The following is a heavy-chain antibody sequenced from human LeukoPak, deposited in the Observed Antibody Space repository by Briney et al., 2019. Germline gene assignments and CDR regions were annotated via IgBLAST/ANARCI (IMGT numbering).Heavy chain of an antibody. J-gene: IGHJ4*02. Sequence: PGGSLRLSCAASGFTFSNYEKHWVRQAPGKGLEWVSYISSSGSDIYYTDSVKGRFTISRENAKNSLYLHMNSLRAEDTAVYYCARDYGGSSPFDYWGQGTLVTVSS. CDR1: GFTFSNYE. V-gene: IGHV3-48*03. D-gene: IGHD4-23*01. CDR3: ARDYGGSSPFDY. CDR2: ISSSGSDI.